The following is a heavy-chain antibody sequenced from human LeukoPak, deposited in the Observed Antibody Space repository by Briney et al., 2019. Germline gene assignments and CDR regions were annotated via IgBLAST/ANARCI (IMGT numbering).Heavy chain of an antibody. V-gene: IGHV3-7*04. D-gene: IGHD4-17*01. CDR1: GFTFSSYW. CDR2: IKQDGNVT. Sequence: PGGSLRLSCAVSGFTFSSYWMTWVRQAPGKGLEWVATIKQDGNVTYYLDSVNGRFTISRDNAKNSLYLQMNSLRAEDTAVYFCARYRGGGDYDFWGQGTLVTVSS. J-gene: IGHJ4*02. CDR3: ARYRGGGDYDF.